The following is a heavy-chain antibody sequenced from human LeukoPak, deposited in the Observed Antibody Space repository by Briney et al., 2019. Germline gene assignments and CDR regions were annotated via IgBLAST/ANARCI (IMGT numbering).Heavy chain of an antibody. V-gene: IGHV3-66*02. Sequence: PGGSLRLSRAASAFTVSGNHMNWVRQAPGKGLEWVSVIYSFGRTHYADSVKGRFTISRDNSKNTLYLQMSSLRADDTAVCYCLPNGPNYFMDVWGQGTTVTVSS. CDR3: LPNGPNYFMDV. D-gene: IGHD1-1*01. CDR2: IYSFGRT. CDR1: AFTVSGNH. J-gene: IGHJ6*03.